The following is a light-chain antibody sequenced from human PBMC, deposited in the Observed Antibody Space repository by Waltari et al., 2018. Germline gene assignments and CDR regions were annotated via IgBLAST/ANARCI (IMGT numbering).Light chain of an antibody. CDR2: EVS. J-gene: IGLJ3*02. Sequence: QSALTQPPSASGSPGQSVTISCTGTSSDVGGYNYVSWYQQHPGKAPKLMIDEVSKRPSGVPDRFSGSNSGNTASLTVSVLQAEDEADYYCSSYAGSNNLVFGGGTKLTVL. CDR3: SSYAGSNNLV. CDR1: SSDVGGYNY. V-gene: IGLV2-8*01.